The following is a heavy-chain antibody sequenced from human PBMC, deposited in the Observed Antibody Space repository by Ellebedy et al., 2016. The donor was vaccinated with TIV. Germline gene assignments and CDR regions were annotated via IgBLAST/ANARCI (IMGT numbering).Heavy chain of an antibody. D-gene: IGHD3-10*01. V-gene: IGHV4-31*03. Sequence: SETLSLTXTVSGGSISSGGYYWSWIRQHPGKGLEWIGYIYYSGSTYYNPSLKSRVTISVDTSKNQFSLKLSSVTPADTAVYYCARDYYGSLDYWGQGILVTVSS. CDR2: IYYSGST. CDR3: ARDYYGSLDY. J-gene: IGHJ4*02. CDR1: GGSISSGGYY.